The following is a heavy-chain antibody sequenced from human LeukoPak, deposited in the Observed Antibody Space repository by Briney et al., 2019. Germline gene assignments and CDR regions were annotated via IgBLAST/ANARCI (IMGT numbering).Heavy chain of an antibody. V-gene: IGHV3-23*01. CDR3: AKDGRITIFGVVIYYFDY. Sequence: GGSLRLSCAAPGFTFSSYAMSWVRQAPGKGLEWVAAISGSGDSTYYGDSVKGRFTISRDNSKNTLYLQMNSLRAEDTAVYYCAKDGRITIFGVVIYYFDYWGQGTLVTVSS. CDR1: GFTFSSYA. J-gene: IGHJ4*02. CDR2: ISGSGDST. D-gene: IGHD3-3*01.